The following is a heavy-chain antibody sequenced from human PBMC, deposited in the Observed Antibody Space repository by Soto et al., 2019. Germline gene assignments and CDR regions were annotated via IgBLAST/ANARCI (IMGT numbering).Heavy chain of an antibody. Sequence: RASVNVSCKASGYTFTSYDINWVRQATGQGLEWMGWMNPNSGNTGYAQKFQGRVTMTRNTSISTAYMELSSLRSEDTAVYYCARGTELTMAFDIWGQGTMVTVSS. V-gene: IGHV1-8*01. CDR3: ARGTELTMAFDI. CDR1: GYTFTSYD. D-gene: IGHD1-7*01. CDR2: MNPNSGNT. J-gene: IGHJ3*02.